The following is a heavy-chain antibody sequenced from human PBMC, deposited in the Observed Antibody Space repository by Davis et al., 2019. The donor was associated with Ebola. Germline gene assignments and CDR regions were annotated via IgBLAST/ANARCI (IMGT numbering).Heavy chain of an antibody. CDR1: GFNVSSNY. CDR3: AKLARAYHWFYFDY. CDR2: IYRGGNT. Sequence: GGSLRLSCTASGFNVSSNYMSWIRQAPGKGLEWVAVIYRGGNTYYADSVKGRFTISRDNSKNTLYLQMSSLRAGDTAVYYCAKLARAYHWFYFDYWGRGTLVIVSS. V-gene: IGHV3-53*01. D-gene: IGHD2-21*01. J-gene: IGHJ4*02.